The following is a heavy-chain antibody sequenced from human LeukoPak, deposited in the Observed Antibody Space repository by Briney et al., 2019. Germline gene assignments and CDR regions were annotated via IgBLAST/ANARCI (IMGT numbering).Heavy chain of an antibody. D-gene: IGHD3-10*01. CDR2: IHYSGST. J-gene: IGHJ3*02. CDR1: GGSISRYY. CDR3: ARARTTYYYGSYGPGSYLDAFDI. V-gene: IGHV4-59*01. Sequence: PSETLSLACSVSGGSISRYYWSWIRQPPGKGLEWIGYIHYSGSTNYNPSLKSRVTMSADTSRNQLSLMLTSVSAADAAVYYCARARTTYYYGSYGPGSYLDAFDIWGQGTMLTVSS.